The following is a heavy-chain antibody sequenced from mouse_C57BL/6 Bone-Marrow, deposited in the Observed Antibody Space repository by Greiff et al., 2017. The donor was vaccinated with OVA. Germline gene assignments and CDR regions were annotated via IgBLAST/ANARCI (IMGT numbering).Heavy chain of an antibody. J-gene: IGHJ2*01. D-gene: IGHD2-3*01. CDR1: GFTFSSYA. V-gene: IGHV5S21*01. Sequence: EVMLVESGAGLVKPGGSLKLSCAASGFTFSSYAMPWVRQTPEKRLEWVAYISSGGDYTYYAHTVKGRFTISRDNASNTLYLQMSSLKSEDTAMYYCAEDYGYYSLFDYWGQGTTLTVSS. CDR2: ISSGGDYT. CDR3: AEDYGYYSLFDY.